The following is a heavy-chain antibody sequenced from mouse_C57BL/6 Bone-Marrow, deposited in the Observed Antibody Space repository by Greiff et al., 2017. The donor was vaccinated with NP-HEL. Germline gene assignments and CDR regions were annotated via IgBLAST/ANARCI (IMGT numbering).Heavy chain of an antibody. J-gene: IGHJ4*01. CDR2: ILPGSGST. D-gene: IGHD2-1*01. V-gene: IGHV1-9*01. CDR3: ARDEPYGNYAMDY. Sequence: QVQLQQSGAELMKPGASVKLSCKATGYTFTGYWIEWVKQRPGHGLEWIGEILPGSGSTNYNEKFKGKATFTADTSSNTAYMHLSGLTTEYSAIYYCARDEPYGNYAMDYWGQGTSVTVSS. CDR1: GYTFTGYW.